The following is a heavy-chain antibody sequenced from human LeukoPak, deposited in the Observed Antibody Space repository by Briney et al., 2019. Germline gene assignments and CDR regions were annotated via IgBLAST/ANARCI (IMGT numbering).Heavy chain of an antibody. CDR3: ARDPYSSSWKNWFDP. CDR1: GDSIINSCF. CDR2: MYYKGST. V-gene: IGHV4-39*07. J-gene: IGHJ5*02. D-gene: IGHD6-13*01. Sequence: PPETLSLTCSVSGDSIINSCFWAWIRQPPGKGLEWIGSMYYKGSTYYNLSLKSRVTISVDTSKNHFSLKLNSVTAADTAVYYCARDPYSSSWKNWFDPWGQGILVTVSS.